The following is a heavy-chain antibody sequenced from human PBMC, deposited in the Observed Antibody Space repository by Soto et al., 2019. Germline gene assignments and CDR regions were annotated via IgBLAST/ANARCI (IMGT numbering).Heavy chain of an antibody. CDR2: IYYSGST. CDR3: ARRPTYYDFWSPNDY. CDR1: GGSISSSSYY. J-gene: IGHJ4*02. Sequence: SDTLSLTCTVSGGSISSSSYYWGWIRQPPGKGLEWIGSIYYSGSTYYNPSLKSRVTISVDTSKNQFSLKLSSVTAADTAVYYCARRPTYYDFWSPNDYWGKGILVTVYS. D-gene: IGHD3-3*01. V-gene: IGHV4-39*01.